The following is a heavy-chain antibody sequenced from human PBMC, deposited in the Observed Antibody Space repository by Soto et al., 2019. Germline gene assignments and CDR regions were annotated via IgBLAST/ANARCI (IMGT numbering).Heavy chain of an antibody. D-gene: IGHD1-1*01. CDR1: GYTFSHYA. Sequence: QVQLVQSGAEQKKPGASVKVSCKASGYTFSHYAMHWLRQAPGQRLEWMGWINAGNTHTKYSQKFEDTVTFTRATEASKASIRLSSPSSDYTAVYYCARPKKYANTRYSFGYWGQGTVVTVSS. V-gene: IGHV1-3*05. CDR3: ARPKKYANTRYSFGY. J-gene: IGHJ4*02. CDR2: INAGNTHT.